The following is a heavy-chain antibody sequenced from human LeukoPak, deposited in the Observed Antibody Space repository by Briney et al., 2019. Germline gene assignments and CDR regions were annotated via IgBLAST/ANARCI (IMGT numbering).Heavy chain of an antibody. CDR3: ARVKTETSGWYQFDY. CDR2: ISVVGDT. Sequence: GGPLRLSCAASGFIVSKIYMSWVRQAAGKGLEWASLISVVGDTYYADSVKGRFTISRDNTENTLYLQMNSLRVEDTAVYYCARVKTETSGWYQFDYWGQGTLVTVSS. CDR1: GFIVSKIY. D-gene: IGHD6-19*01. J-gene: IGHJ4*02. V-gene: IGHV3-53*05.